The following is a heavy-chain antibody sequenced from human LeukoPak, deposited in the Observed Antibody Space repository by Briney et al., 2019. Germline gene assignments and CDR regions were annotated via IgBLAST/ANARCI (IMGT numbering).Heavy chain of an antibody. V-gene: IGHV1-8*01. CDR1: GYTFTSYD. CDR2: MNHNSGNT. J-gene: IGHJ4*02. CDR3: ARAPNLGSGYLHDY. D-gene: IGHD3-22*01. Sequence: ASVKVSCKASGYTFTSYDINWVRQATGQGLEWMGCMNHNSGNTGYAQKVQGRVTMTRNTSISKAYMEMNSLRSEDTAVYYCARAPNLGSGYLHDYWGQGTLVTVSS.